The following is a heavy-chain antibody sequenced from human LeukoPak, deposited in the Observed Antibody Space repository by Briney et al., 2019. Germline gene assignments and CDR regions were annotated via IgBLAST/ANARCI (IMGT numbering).Heavy chain of an antibody. CDR3: AKETGYSSSWYYFDY. V-gene: IGHV3-23*01. J-gene: IGHJ4*02. Sequence: PGGSLRLSCAASGFTFSSSAMSWVRQAPGKGLEWVSAISGSGGSTYYADSVKGRFTISRDNSKNTLYLQMNSLRAEDTAVYYCAKETGYSSSWYYFDYWGQGTLVTVSS. CDR2: ISGSGGST. CDR1: GFTFSSSA. D-gene: IGHD6-13*01.